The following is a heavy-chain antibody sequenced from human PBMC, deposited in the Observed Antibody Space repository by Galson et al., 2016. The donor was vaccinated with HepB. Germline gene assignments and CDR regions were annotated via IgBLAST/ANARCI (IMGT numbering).Heavy chain of an antibody. CDR3: ARPPGTSGPYSMEV. Sequence: SLRLSCAASGFLFDSYWIHWVRQAPGKGLVWVSRINSYGTITNYADSVKGRFIITRDNAKRMVYLQMDNLRAEDTAVYYCARPPGTSGPYSMEVLGKWTAVKVSS. CDR2: INSYGTIT. D-gene: IGHD2-15*01. V-gene: IGHV3-74*01. CDR1: GFLFDSYW. J-gene: IGHJ6*04.